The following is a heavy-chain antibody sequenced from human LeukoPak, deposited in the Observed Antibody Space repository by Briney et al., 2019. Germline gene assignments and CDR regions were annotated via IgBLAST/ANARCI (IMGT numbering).Heavy chain of an antibody. V-gene: IGHV4-39*01. CDR3: ASSSGWYGY. CDR1: GGSISSSSYY. Sequence: SETLSLTCTVSGGSISSSSYYWGWIRQPPGKGLEWIGSIYYSGSTYYNPSLKSRVTISVDTSKKQFSLKLSPVTAADTAVYYCASSSGWYGYWGQGTLVTVSS. CDR2: IYYSGST. J-gene: IGHJ4*02. D-gene: IGHD6-19*01.